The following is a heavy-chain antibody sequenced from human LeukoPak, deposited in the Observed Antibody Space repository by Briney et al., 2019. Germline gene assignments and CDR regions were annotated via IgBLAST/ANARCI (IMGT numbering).Heavy chain of an antibody. CDR2: IYSGGST. CDR1: GFTVSNNF. J-gene: IGHJ3*02. D-gene: IGHD3-22*01. V-gene: IGHV3-53*01. CDR3: ARDVSGGYDSSGFDI. Sequence: GGSLRLSCAASGFTVSNNFMSWVRQAPGKGLEWVSVIYSGGSTYYADSVKGRFTISRDNSKNTLYLHMNSLRAEDTAVYYCARDVSGGYDSSGFDIWGQGTMVTVSS.